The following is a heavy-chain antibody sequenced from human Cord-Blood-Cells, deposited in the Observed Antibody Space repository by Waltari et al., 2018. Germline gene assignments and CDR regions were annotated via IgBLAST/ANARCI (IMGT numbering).Heavy chain of an antibody. D-gene: IGHD6-13*01. CDR3: ARDPAAAGTGGGDY. V-gene: IGHV3-33*01. Sequence: QVQLVESGGGVVQPGRSLRLSCAASGFTFSSYGMHWVRPAPGKGVEGVAVIWDGGSKKYYADSGEGRFTSARDNSKNTLYLQRNSLRAEDTAVYYCARDPAAAGTGGGDYWGQGTLVTVSS. CDR1: GFTFSSYG. CDR2: IWDGGSKK. J-gene: IGHJ4*02.